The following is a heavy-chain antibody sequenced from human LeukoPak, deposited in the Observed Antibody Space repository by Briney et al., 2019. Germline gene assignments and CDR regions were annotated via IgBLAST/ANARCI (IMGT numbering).Heavy chain of an antibody. Sequence: GGSLRLSCVASGFAFSSYWMNWVRQAPGKGLEWVANIKQDGSEIYYVDSVKGRFTISRDNAKNSLYLQMNSLRAEDTAVYHCARDRGWFAMDVWGQGTTVTVSS. J-gene: IGHJ6*02. CDR3: ARDRGWFAMDV. V-gene: IGHV3-7*01. D-gene: IGHD3-10*01. CDR1: GFAFSSYW. CDR2: IKQDGSEI.